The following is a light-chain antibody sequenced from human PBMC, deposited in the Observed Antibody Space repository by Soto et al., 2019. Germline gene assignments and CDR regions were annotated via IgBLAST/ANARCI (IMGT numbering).Light chain of an antibody. V-gene: IGKV3-20*01. J-gene: IGKJ1*01. CDR3: QQYGSSPPWT. CDR1: QSVSSSY. Sequence: EIVLTQSPGTLSLSPGESATLSCRASQSVSSSYLAWYQQKPGQAPRLLIYGASSRATGIPDRFSGSGSGTDVTLTISRLEPEDFAVYYCQQYGSSPPWTFGQGTKVDIK. CDR2: GAS.